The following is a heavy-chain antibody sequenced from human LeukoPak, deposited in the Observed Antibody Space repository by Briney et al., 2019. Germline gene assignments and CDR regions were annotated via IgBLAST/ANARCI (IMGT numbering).Heavy chain of an antibody. CDR2: IIPIFGTA. CDR3: ASRPYSSSWYNWFDP. D-gene: IGHD6-13*01. J-gene: IGHJ5*02. CDR1: GGTFSSYA. Sequence: ASVKVSCKASGGTFSSYAISWVRQAPGQGLEWMGGIIPIFGTANYAQKFQGRVTITADESTSTAYMELSSLRSEDTAVYYCASRPYSSSWYNWFDPWGQGTLVTVSS. V-gene: IGHV1-69*13.